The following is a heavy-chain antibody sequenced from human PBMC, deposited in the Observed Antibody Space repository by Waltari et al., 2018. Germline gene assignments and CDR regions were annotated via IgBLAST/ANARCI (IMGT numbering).Heavy chain of an antibody. CDR3: AKVEYSSSWYYFDY. CDR1: GFTFSSYG. Sequence: QVQLVESGGGVVQPGRSLRLSCAASGFTFSSYGMHWVRQAPGKGLEWVAVISYDGSNKYYADSVKGRFTISRDNSKNTLYLQVNSLRAEDTAVYYCAKVEYSSSWYYFDYWGQGTLVTVSS. CDR2: ISYDGSNK. D-gene: IGHD6-13*01. V-gene: IGHV3-30*18. J-gene: IGHJ4*02.